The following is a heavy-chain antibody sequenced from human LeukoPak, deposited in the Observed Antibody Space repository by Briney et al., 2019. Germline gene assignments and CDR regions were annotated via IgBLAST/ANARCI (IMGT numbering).Heavy chain of an antibody. Sequence: PGGSLRLSCAASGFTFSSYAMHWVRQAPGKGLEWVAVISYDGSNKYYADSVKGRFTISRDNSKNTLYLQMNSLRAEDTAVYCCARVPKAGTTRDYWGQGTLVTVSS. CDR2: ISYDGSNK. V-gene: IGHV3-30*01. CDR1: GFTFSSYA. D-gene: IGHD1-7*01. CDR3: ARVPKAGTTRDY. J-gene: IGHJ4*02.